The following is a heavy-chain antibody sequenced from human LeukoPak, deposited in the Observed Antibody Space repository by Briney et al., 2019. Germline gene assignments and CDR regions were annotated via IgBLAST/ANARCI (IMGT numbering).Heavy chain of an antibody. V-gene: IGHV3-53*01. J-gene: IGHJ5*02. CDR1: GLSVSSNF. CDR3: ASPRGYDSSGYLNWFDP. Sequence: GGSLRLSCAATGLSVSSNFMSWVRQAPGKGLEWVSVIYGGGSTYYADSVKGRFTISRDTPKNTLYLQMNSLRVEDTAVYYCASPRGYDSSGYLNWFDPWGQGTLVTVSS. D-gene: IGHD3-22*01. CDR2: IYGGGST.